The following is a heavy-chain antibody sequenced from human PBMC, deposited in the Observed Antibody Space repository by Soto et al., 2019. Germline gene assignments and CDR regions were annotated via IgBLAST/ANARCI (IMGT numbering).Heavy chain of an antibody. J-gene: IGHJ6*02. D-gene: IGHD6-13*01. CDR2: IYPGDSDT. CDR3: TMSSAAGNNHYGLDV. CDR1: GYSFTSYW. Sequence: GESLKISCKGSGYSFTSYWIGWVRQMPGKGLEWMGIIYPGDSDTRYSPSFQGQVTISADKSISTAYLQWSSLKASDTAMYYCTMSSAAGNNHYGLDVWGQGTTVTVSS. V-gene: IGHV5-51*01.